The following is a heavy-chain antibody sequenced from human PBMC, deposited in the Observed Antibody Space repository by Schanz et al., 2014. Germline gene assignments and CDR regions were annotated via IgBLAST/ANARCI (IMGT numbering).Heavy chain of an antibody. CDR3: AGGEYQLLYGN. V-gene: IGHV3-21*01. CDR2: ISSSSSYI. J-gene: IGHJ4*02. Sequence: DVQLVDSGGGLVQPGGSLRLSCAASGFTFSTYYMNWVRQAPGKGLEWVSSISSSSSYISYADSVKGRFTISRDNAKNSLFLQMNSLRAEDTAVYYCAGGEYQLLYGNWGQGTLVTVSS. D-gene: IGHD2-2*02. CDR1: GFTFSTYY.